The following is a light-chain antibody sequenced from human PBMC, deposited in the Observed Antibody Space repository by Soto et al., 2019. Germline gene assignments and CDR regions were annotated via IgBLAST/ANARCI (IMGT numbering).Light chain of an antibody. CDR3: QQRSDWPALT. V-gene: IGKV3-11*01. J-gene: IGKJ4*01. Sequence: EIVLTQSPATLSLSPGDRATRACRASQSVRNSLAWYQHKPGQAPRLLIYDASKRAPGIPDRFSGGGSGTDFTLTISSLEAEDFAVYYCQQRSDWPALTLGGGTKVEIK. CDR2: DAS. CDR1: QSVRNS.